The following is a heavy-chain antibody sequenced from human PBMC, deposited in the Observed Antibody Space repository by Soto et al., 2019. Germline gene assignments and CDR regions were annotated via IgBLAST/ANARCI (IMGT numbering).Heavy chain of an antibody. CDR2: INPDGGTT. V-gene: IGHV1-46*01. Sequence: QEQLVQSGAEVKNPGASVKISCKASDFPFLQFYIHWVRQAPGQGPQWMGVINPDGGTTTYAQTFKGRVSMTRDKSTSTGHMQLSSLRSEDTALYYCATGYYASMSLITSSGLEVWGQGTTVIVSS. CDR3: ATGYYASMSLITSSGLEV. CDR1: DFPFLQFY. D-gene: IGHD3-16*01. J-gene: IGHJ6*02.